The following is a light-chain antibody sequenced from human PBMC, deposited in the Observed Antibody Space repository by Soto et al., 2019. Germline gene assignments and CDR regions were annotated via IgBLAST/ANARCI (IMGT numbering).Light chain of an antibody. CDR1: QSVSYS. CDR3: RQRYNWPLS. J-gene: IGKJ4*01. Sequence: IVLTQSPATLSLSPGERATLSCRASQSVSYSLGWFQQKPGQAPRLLIDDATDRAAGIPARFTGSGSGSDFTLTIGSLEPEDFGVYYCRQRYNWPLSFGGGTKVEIK. CDR2: DAT. V-gene: IGKV3-11*01.